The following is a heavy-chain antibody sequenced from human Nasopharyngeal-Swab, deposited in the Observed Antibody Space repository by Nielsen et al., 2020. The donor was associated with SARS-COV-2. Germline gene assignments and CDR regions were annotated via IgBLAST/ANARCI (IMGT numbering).Heavy chain of an antibody. CDR1: GGSISSSSYY. D-gene: IGHD3-3*01. J-gene: IGHJ6*02. CDR2: IYYSGST. V-gene: IGHV4-39*01. Sequence: GSLRLSCTVSGGSISSSSYYWGWIRQPPGKGLEWIGSIYYSGSTYYNPSLKSRVTISVDTSKNQFSLKLSSVTAADTAVYYCARSVGGYDFWSGRPGPHGMDVWGQGTTVTVSS. CDR3: ARSVGGYDFWSGRPGPHGMDV.